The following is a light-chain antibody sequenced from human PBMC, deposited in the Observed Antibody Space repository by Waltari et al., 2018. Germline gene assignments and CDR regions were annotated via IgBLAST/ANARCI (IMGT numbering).Light chain of an antibody. CDR1: QSLLHSNGYNY. CDR3: MQSLQALWT. CDR2: LGS. J-gene: IGKJ1*01. V-gene: IGKV2-28*01. Sequence: DIVVTQSPLSLPVTAGEPASISCRSSQSLLHSNGYNYLDWYLQKPGQSPQLLIYLGSNRASGVPDRFSGSGSGTDFTLKISRVEAEDVGVYYCMQSLQALWTFGQGTKVEFK.